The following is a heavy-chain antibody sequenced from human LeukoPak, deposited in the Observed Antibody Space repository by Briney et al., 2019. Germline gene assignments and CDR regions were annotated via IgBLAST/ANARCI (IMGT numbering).Heavy chain of an antibody. D-gene: IGHD2-15*01. J-gene: IGHJ4*02. V-gene: IGHV1-2*02. CDR2: INPNSGGT. Sequence: ASVKVSCKASGYTFTSYDINWVRQATGQGLEWMGWINPNSGGTNYAQKFQGRVTMTTDTSTSTAYMELRSLRSDDTAVYYCARAPGGPTGGFDYWGQGTLVTVSS. CDR3: ARAPGGPTGGFDY. CDR1: GYTFTSYD.